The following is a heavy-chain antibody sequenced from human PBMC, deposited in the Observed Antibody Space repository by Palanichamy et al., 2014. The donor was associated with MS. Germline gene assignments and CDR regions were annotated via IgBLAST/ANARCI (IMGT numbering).Heavy chain of an antibody. CDR2: VLDSGIT. CDR3: AGFRAGGF. D-gene: IGHD3-10*01. Sequence: QVHLQESGPGLVKPSETLSLTCLVSGGSFDIYYWSWFRQPPGKGLEWIGYVLDSGITSYNTSLQSRVTISLDTSKKQFSLNLHSVTAADTAVYYCAGFRAGGFWGQGTLVTVSS. CDR1: GGSFDIYY. J-gene: IGHJ4*02. V-gene: IGHV4-59*01.